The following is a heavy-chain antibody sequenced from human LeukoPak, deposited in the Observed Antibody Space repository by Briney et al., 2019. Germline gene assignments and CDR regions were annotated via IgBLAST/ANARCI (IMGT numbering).Heavy chain of an antibody. CDR1: GYRFTSYW. D-gene: IGHD3-16*01. CDR3: ARRVYYDSFGHEGYFDR. V-gene: IGHV5-10-1*01. CDR2: IDPSDSNT. J-gene: IGHJ2*01. Sequence: GESLKISCKGSGYRFTSYWINWLRQMPGKGLEWRGRIDPSDSNTTYNPSFQDDVTPSAAKSTNTAYLQWSGLKASDTAMHYCARRVYYDSFGHEGYFDRWGRGTLASVSS.